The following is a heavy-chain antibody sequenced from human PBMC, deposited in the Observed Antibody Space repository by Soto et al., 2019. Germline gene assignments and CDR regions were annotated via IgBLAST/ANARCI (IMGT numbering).Heavy chain of an antibody. Sequence: ASVKVSCKASGHTCTGYYMHWVRQAPGQGLEWMGWINPNSGGTNYAQKFQGWVTMTRDTSISTAYMELSRLRSDDTAVYYCARADRAIYDYIWGSYLFDYWGQGTLVTVSS. CDR3: ARADRAIYDYIWGSYLFDY. CDR2: INPNSGGT. D-gene: IGHD3-16*02. J-gene: IGHJ4*02. CDR1: GHTCTGYY. V-gene: IGHV1-2*04.